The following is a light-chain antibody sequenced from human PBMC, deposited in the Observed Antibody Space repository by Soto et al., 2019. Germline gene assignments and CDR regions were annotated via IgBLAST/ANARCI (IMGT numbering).Light chain of an antibody. Sequence: LVLTQSPGTLSFSPAEPANLXWRASQSVSNIYLGWYQQKPGQAPRLLIFDGSSRATGIPDRFSGSGSGTDFTLTIDNLQPEDFAIYYCQQRNNWPPITFGQGTRLEIK. CDR1: QSVSNIY. CDR3: QQRNNWPPIT. J-gene: IGKJ5*01. V-gene: IGKV3D-20*02. CDR2: DGS.